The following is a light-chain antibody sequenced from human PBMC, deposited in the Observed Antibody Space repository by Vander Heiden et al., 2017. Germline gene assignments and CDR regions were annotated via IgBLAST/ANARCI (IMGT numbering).Light chain of an antibody. J-gene: IGLJ3*02. CDR2: ENN. V-gene: IGLV1-51*02. CDR3: GTWDSSLRAVV. CDR1: SSNIGNHY. Sequence: QSVLTQPPSVSAAPGQTVTISCSGSSSNIGNHYASWYQQLPGTAPKLLISENNKPPSGIPDRFSGSKSGTSATLGITGLQTGDEADYYCGTWDSSLRAVVFGGGTKLTVL.